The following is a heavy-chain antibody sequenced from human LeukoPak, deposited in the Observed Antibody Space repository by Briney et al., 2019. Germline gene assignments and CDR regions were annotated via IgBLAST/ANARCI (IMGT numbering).Heavy chain of an antibody. Sequence: ETLPLTFTFSGGSILNQYWKWSPQPPAKGLEMIRDIYSNENNSYCPSVRIRGIISMANYKNQFSLRLRFLTAADTTIYYCARRAYYDSSGYSPASGYLDLWGGGTLVSVSS. CDR1: GGSILNQY. V-gene: IGHV4-4*08. CDR2: IYSNENN. J-gene: IGHJ2*01. CDR3: ARRAYYDSSGYSPASGYLDL. D-gene: IGHD3-22*01.